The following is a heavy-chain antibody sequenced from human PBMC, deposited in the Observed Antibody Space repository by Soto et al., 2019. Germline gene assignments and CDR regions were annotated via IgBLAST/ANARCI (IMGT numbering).Heavy chain of an antibody. J-gene: IGHJ6*02. CDR1: GYTFTSYG. CDR3: AREDPGVANNFYYYGKDV. CDR2: ISAYNGNT. V-gene: IGHV1-18*04. D-gene: IGHD5-12*01. Sequence: ASVKVSCKASGYTFTSYGISWVRQAPGQGLEWMGWISAYNGNTNYAQKLQGRVTMTTDTSTSTAYMELRSLRSDDTAVYYCAREDPGVANNFYYYGKDVWGQGTTVTVSS.